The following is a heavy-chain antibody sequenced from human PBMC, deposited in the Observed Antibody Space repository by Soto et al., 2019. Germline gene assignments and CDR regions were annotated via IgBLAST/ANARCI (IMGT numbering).Heavy chain of an antibody. CDR2: IIPILGIA. Sequence: ASVKVSCKASGGTFSSYTISWVRQAPGQGLEWMGWIIPILGIANYAQKFQGRVTITADTSTSTAYMELSSLRSEDTAENYCARDVGYSSLSGRDDYYYYYMDVWGKGTTVTVSS. CDR3: ARDVGYSSLSGRDDYYYYYMDV. CDR1: GGTFSSYT. J-gene: IGHJ6*03. V-gene: IGHV1-69*10. D-gene: IGHD6-6*01.